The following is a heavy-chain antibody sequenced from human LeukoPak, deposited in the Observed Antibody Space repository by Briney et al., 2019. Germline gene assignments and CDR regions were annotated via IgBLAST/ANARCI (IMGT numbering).Heavy chain of an antibody. CDR3: ARDLRMTGTTSEYYQYYMDA. V-gene: IGHV3-21*01. CDR2: ISTSSSYI. Sequence: GGSLRLSCAASGFTFSSYSMNWVRQAPGKGLEWVSFISTSSSYIYYADSVKGRFIISRDNAKNSLYLQMNSLRAEDTAVYYCARDLRMTGTTSEYYQYYMDAWGKGTTVTVSS. CDR1: GFTFSSYS. D-gene: IGHD1-7*01. J-gene: IGHJ6*03.